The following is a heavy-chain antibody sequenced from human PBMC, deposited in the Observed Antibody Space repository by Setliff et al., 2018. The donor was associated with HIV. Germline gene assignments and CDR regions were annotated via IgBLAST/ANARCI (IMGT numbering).Heavy chain of an antibody. CDR3: ARRDSYYDILTGRAFDAFDI. CDR2: IDHSGST. V-gene: IGHV4-34*01. CDR1: DGSFSGYY. J-gene: IGHJ3*02. D-gene: IGHD3-9*01. Sequence: PSETLSLTCAVYDGSFSGYYWSWIRQPPGKGLEWIGEIDHSGSTNYNPSLKSRVTITVDTSKKQFSLKLSSVTAADTAVYYCARRDSYYDILTGRAFDAFDIWGQGTVVTVS.